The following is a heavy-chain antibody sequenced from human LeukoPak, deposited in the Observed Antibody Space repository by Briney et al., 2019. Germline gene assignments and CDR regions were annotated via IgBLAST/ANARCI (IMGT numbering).Heavy chain of an antibody. CDR2: IYSGGST. Sequence: GGSLRLSCAASGFTVSSNYMSWVRQAPGKGLEWVSVIYSGGSTYYADSVKGRFTISRDNSKNTLYLQMNSLRAEDTAVYYCARVNYDSSGYYYDYYYYMDVWGKGTTVTVSS. D-gene: IGHD3-22*01. CDR3: ARVNYDSSGYYYDYYYYMDV. V-gene: IGHV3-53*01. J-gene: IGHJ6*03. CDR1: GFTVSSNY.